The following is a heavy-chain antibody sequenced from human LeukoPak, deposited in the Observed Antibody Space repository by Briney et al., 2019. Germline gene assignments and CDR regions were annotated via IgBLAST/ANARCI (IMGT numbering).Heavy chain of an antibody. Sequence: GGSLRLSCTASGFTFNSYAMGWVRQAPGKGLEWVSGISDNGGSTYYADSVEGRFTISRDNSKNTLYLQMNSLRVEDTAVYYCAKGDYYDTTDLDVWGQETTVTVSS. D-gene: IGHD3-22*01. CDR1: GFTFNSYA. V-gene: IGHV3-23*01. CDR3: AKGDYYDTTDLDV. CDR2: ISDNGGST. J-gene: IGHJ6*02.